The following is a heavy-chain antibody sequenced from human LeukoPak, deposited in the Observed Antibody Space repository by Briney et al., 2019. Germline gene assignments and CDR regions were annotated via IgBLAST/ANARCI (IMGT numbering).Heavy chain of an antibody. V-gene: IGHV3-7*01. J-gene: IGHJ6*02. CDR2: IKQDGSVK. D-gene: IGHD3-3*01. CDR1: GFTFSNFW. Sequence: PGGSLRLSCAASGFTFSNFWMNWVRQAPGKGLEWVANIKQDGSVKHYVDSVKGRFTISRDNTKNSLYLQMNSLRAEDTAVYYCAGGNYYYYAMDVWGQGTTVTVSS. CDR3: AGGNYYYYAMDV.